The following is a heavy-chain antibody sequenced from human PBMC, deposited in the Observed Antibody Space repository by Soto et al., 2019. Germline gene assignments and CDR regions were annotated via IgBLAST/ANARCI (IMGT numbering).Heavy chain of an antibody. CDR2: INHSGST. D-gene: IGHD2-8*02. CDR1: GGSFSGYY. CDR3: ARDKITGLFDY. J-gene: IGHJ4*02. V-gene: IGHV4-34*01. Sequence: TSETLSLTCTVYGGSFSGYYWTWIRQPPGTGLEWIGEINHSGSTNYNPSLKSRVTISVDTSKNQFSLKLTSVTAADTAVYYCARDKITGLFDYWGQGTLVTVSS.